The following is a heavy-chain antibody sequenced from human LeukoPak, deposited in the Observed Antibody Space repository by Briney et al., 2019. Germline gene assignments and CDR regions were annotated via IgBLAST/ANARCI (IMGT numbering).Heavy chain of an antibody. V-gene: IGHV3-23*01. J-gene: IGHJ6*02. CDR1: GFTFSSYA. D-gene: IGHD2-2*01. Sequence: GGSLRLSCAASGFTFSSYAMSWVRQAPGNGLEWVSAISGSGGSTYYADSVKGRFTISRDNSKNTLYLQMNSLRAEDTAVYYCAKDLMGVPAAIYAMDVWGQGTTVTVSS. CDR3: AKDLMGVPAAIYAMDV. CDR2: ISGSGGST.